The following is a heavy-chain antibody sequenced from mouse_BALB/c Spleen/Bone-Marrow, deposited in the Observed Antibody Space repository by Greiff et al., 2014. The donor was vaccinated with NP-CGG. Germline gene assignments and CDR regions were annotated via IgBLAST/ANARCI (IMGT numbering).Heavy chain of an antibody. Sequence: QVQLQQPGAELMKPGASVKISCKATGYTFSSYWIEWVKQRPGHGLEWIGEILPGSGSTSYNEKFKGKATFTADTSSNTAYMQLSSLTSEDSAVYYCARGIDYYAMDYWGQGTSVTVSS. V-gene: IGHV1-9*01. CDR3: ARGIDYYAMDY. CDR1: GYTFSSYW. J-gene: IGHJ4*01. CDR2: ILPGSGST.